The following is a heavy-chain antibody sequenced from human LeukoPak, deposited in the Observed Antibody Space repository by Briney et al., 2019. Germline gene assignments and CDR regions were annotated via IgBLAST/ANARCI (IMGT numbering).Heavy chain of an antibody. V-gene: IGHV3-48*01. D-gene: IGHD3-22*01. CDR3: ARDLESSGYLFFDY. CDR1: GFTFSSYS. Sequence: GGSLRLSCAASGFTFSSYSMNWVRQAPGKGLEGVSYISTYSSTIYYADSVKGRFTISRDDAKNSLYLQLNSLRAEDTAVYYCARDLESSGYLFFDYWGQGTLVTVSS. CDR2: ISTYSSTI. J-gene: IGHJ4*02.